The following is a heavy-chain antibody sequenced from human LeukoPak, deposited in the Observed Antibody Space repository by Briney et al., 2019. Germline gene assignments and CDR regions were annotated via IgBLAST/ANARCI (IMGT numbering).Heavy chain of an antibody. CDR2: INPNSGGT. D-gene: IGHD3-10*01. Sequence: ASVKVSCKASGYTFTGYYMHWVRQAPGQGLEWMGWINPNSGGTNYAQKFQGRATMTRDTSISTAYMELSRLRSDDTAVYYCARDKVYGSGSYSRHYNWFDPWGQGTLVTVSS. J-gene: IGHJ5*02. V-gene: IGHV1-2*02. CDR1: GYTFTGYY. CDR3: ARDKVYGSGSYSRHYNWFDP.